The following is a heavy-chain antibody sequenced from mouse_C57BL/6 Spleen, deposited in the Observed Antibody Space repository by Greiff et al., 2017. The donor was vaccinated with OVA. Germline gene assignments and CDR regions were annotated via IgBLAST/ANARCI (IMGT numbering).Heavy chain of an antibody. V-gene: IGHV1-55*01. Sequence: VQLQQPGAELVKPGASVKMSCKASGYTFTSYWITWVKQRPGQGLEWIGDIYPGSGSTNYNEKFKSKATLTVDTSSSTAYMQLSSLTSEDSAVYYYARWGLITTVVARYFDVWGTGTTVTVSS. CDR2: IYPGSGST. D-gene: IGHD1-1*01. CDR3: ARWGLITTVVARYFDV. CDR1: GYTFTSYW. J-gene: IGHJ1*03.